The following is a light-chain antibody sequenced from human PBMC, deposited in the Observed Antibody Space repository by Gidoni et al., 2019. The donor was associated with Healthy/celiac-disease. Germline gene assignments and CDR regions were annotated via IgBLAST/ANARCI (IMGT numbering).Light chain of an antibody. V-gene: IGKV3-15*01. J-gene: IGKJ2*01. CDR2: GAS. CDR1: QSISSN. CDR3: QHYNNWPPPYT. Sequence: EIVMTQSPATLSVSPGERATLPCRASQSISSNLAWYQQKPGQAPRLLIYGASTRATGIPARFSGSGSGTEFTLTISSLQSEDFAVYYCQHYNNWPPPYTFGQGTKLEIK.